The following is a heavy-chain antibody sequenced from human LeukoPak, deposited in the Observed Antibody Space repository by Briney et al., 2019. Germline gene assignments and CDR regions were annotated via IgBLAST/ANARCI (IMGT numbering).Heavy chain of an antibody. Sequence: SGGSLRLSCAASGFTFATYAMHWVRQAPGKGLEYVSLIFGDVETTHYADSVKGRFTISRDNSKNSLYLQMNSLRAEDAALYYCARSVAASRDYWGQGTLVTVSS. D-gene: IGHD2-15*01. CDR2: IFGDVETT. V-gene: IGHV3-43*02. J-gene: IGHJ4*02. CDR1: GFTFATYA. CDR3: ARSVAASRDY.